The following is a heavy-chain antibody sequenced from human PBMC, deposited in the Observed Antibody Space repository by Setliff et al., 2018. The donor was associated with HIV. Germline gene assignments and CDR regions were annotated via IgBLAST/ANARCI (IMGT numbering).Heavy chain of an antibody. CDR2: INPSGGST. J-gene: IGHJ6*03. CDR1: GYTFTSYY. CDR3: ARWHSYYDFWCGYYRYYMDV. V-gene: IGHV1-46*01. Sequence: GASVKVSCKASGYTFTSYYMHWVRQAPGQGLEWMGIINPSGGSTSYAQKFQGRVTMTRDTSTSTVYMELSSLRSEDTAVYYCARWHSYYDFWCGYYRYYMDVWGKGTAVTVSS. D-gene: IGHD3-3*01.